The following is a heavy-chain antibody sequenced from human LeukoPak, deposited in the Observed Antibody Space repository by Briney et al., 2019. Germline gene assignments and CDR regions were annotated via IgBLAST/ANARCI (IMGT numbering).Heavy chain of an antibody. Sequence: GGSLRLSCAASGFTFSDYIMDWVRQAPGKGLEWVALIWYDGSNKYYADSVKGRFTISRDNSKSTLYLYMNSLRAEDTAVYYCAKDPEMSTSTIDYWGQGALVTVSS. J-gene: IGHJ4*02. D-gene: IGHD5-24*01. CDR3: AKDPEMSTSTIDY. CDR2: IWYDGSNK. V-gene: IGHV3-33*06. CDR1: GFTFSDYI.